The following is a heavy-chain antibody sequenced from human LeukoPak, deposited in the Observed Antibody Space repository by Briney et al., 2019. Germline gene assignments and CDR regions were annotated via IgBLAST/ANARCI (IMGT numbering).Heavy chain of an antibody. D-gene: IGHD1-1*01. CDR3: TANWNGDY. CDR2: IRYDGSDE. J-gene: IGHJ4*02. Sequence: GGSLRLSCAASGFTFSSHDMYWVRQAPGEGLEWVAFIRYDGSDEWYADSVKGRFTISRDTSKNTLYLQMNSLRTEDTAVYYCTANWNGDYWGQGTLVSVSS. CDR1: GFTFSSHD. V-gene: IGHV3-30*02.